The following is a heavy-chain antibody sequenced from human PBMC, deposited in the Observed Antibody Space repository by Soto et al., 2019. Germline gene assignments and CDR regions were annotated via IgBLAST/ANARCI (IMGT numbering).Heavy chain of an antibody. V-gene: IGHV3-7*03. D-gene: IGHD2-2*02. CDR3: ARDLPGDCTTTDCYSYFDY. Sequence: EVQLVESGGGLVQPGGSLRLSCAVSGFTFTSYSMSWVRQAPGEGLEWVANIQQDGSEKYYVDSVKGRFTISRDNAKNSLYLQMNSLRAEDTAVYYCARDLPGDCTTTDCYSYFDYWGQGTLVTVCS. CDR1: GFTFTSYS. J-gene: IGHJ4*02. CDR2: IQQDGSEK.